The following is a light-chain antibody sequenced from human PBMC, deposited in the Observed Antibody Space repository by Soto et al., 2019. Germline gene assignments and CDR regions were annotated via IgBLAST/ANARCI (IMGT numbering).Light chain of an antibody. CDR1: SSDVGGYNY. CDR3: NSYTSSSTLDV. Sequence: QSVLTQPASVXASPGQSITISCTGTSSDVGGYNYVSWYQQHPGKAPKPMIYEVSNRPSGVSNRFSGSKSGNTASLTISGLKAEDEADYYCNSYTSSSTLDVFGTWTKVTVL. V-gene: IGLV2-14*01. J-gene: IGLJ1*01. CDR2: EVS.